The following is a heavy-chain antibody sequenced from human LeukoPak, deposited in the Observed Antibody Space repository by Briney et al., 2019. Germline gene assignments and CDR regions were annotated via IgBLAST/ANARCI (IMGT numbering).Heavy chain of an antibody. J-gene: IGHJ5*02. CDR2: MNPNNGNT. Sequence: ASVKVSCKASGYSFINYDINWVRQATGQGLEWMRRMNPNNGNTGYAQKFQGRVTLTRDTSINTAYMELSSLSSEDTAIYYCARMNKSGANNWFDPWGQGTLVTVSS. V-gene: IGHV1-8*03. D-gene: IGHD1/OR15-1a*01. CDR3: ARMNKSGANNWFDP. CDR1: GYSFINYD.